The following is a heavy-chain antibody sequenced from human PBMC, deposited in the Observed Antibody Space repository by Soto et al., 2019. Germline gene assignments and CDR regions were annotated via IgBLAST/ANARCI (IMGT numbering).Heavy chain of an antibody. Sequence: PGGPLRLSCAASGFTFSSYWMSWVRQAPGKGLEWVANIKQDGSEKYYVDSVKGRFTISRDNAKNSLYLQMNSLRAEDTAVYYCARTPPTSDSSGYYDYYYYGMDVWGQGTTVTVSS. J-gene: IGHJ6*02. CDR2: IKQDGSEK. CDR3: ARTPPTSDSSGYYDYYYYGMDV. D-gene: IGHD3-22*01. V-gene: IGHV3-7*03. CDR1: GFTFSSYW.